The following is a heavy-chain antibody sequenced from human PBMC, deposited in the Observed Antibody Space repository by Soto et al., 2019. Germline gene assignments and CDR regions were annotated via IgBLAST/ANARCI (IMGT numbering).Heavy chain of an antibody. CDR1: GFNFSSYW. D-gene: IGHD3-10*01. CDR2: IKQDGSEK. CDR3: ARDSAYGSGSYYYYYGMDV. Sequence: GGSLRLSCAASGFNFSSYWMSWVRQAPGKGLEWVANIKQDGSEKYYVDSVKGRFTISRDNAKNSLYLQMNSLRAEDTAVYYCARDSAYGSGSYYYYYGMDVWGQGTTVTVSS. J-gene: IGHJ6*02. V-gene: IGHV3-7*01.